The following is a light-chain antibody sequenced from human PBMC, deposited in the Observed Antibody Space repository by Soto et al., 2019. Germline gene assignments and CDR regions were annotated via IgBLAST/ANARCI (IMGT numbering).Light chain of an antibody. J-gene: IGLJ1*01. CDR3: SSYTSRSIDYV. Sequence: QSALTQPASVSGSPGQSITISCTGTSSDVGGYNYVSWYQQHPGKAPKLMIYEVSNRPSGVSNRFSGSKSGNTASLTISGLQAEDEADYYCSSYTSRSIDYVFGGGTKVTVL. V-gene: IGLV2-14*01. CDR1: SSDVGGYNY. CDR2: EVS.